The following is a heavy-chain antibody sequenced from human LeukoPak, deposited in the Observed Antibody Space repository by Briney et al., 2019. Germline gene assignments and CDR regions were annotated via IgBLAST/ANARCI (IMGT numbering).Heavy chain of an antibody. CDR3: ARGYGGNSLAPITIGFHGMDV. J-gene: IGHJ6*02. CDR2: IIPIFAAT. D-gene: IGHD4-23*01. CDR1: GGTFSNYS. V-gene: IGHV1-69*01. Sequence: ASVKVSCKASGGTFSNYSISWVRQAPGQGLEWMGGIIPIFAATNYAQNFQGRVTITADESTSTAYMELSSLRSEDTAVYYCARGYGGNSLAPITIGFHGMDVWGQGTTVTVSS.